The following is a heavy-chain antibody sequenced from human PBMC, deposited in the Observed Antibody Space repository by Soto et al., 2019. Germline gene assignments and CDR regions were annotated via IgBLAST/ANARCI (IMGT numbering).Heavy chain of an antibody. Sequence: XESPKISCRGSGYSFTSYWISWGRQMPGKGLEWMGRIDPSDSYTNYSPSFQGHVTISADKSISIAYLQWSSLKASDTAMYYCARRIVVVPATTYYYGMDVWGQGTTVTVSS. CDR2: IDPSDSYT. V-gene: IGHV5-10-1*01. CDR1: GYSFTSYW. CDR3: ARRIVVVPATTYYYGMDV. J-gene: IGHJ6*02. D-gene: IGHD2-2*01.